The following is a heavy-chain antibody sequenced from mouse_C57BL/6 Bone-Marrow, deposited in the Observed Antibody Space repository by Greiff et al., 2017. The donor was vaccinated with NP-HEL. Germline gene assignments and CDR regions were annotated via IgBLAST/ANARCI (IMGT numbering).Heavy chain of an antibody. Sequence: VQLVESGAELVRPGASVKLSCTASGFNIKDDYMHWVKQRPEQGLEWIGWIDPENGDTEYASKFQGKATITADTSSNTAYLQLSSLTSEDTAVYYCTRGYYAMDYWGQGTSVTVSS. V-gene: IGHV14-4*01. CDR3: TRGYYAMDY. CDR2: IDPENGDT. J-gene: IGHJ4*01. CDR1: GFNIKDDY.